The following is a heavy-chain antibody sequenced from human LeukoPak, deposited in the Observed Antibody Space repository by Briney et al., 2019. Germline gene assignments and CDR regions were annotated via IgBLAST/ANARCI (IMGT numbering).Heavy chain of an antibody. J-gene: IGHJ4*02. CDR3: AKVWQLELRTGHYFDY. CDR1: GFTFSSYG. CDR2: ISYDGSNK. Sequence: GRSLRLSCAASGFTFSSYGMHWVRQAPGKGLEWVAVISYDGSNKYYADSVKGRFTISRDNSKNTLYLQMNSLRAEDTAVYYCAKVWQLELRTGHYFDYWGQGTLVTVSS. V-gene: IGHV3-30*18. D-gene: IGHD1-7*01.